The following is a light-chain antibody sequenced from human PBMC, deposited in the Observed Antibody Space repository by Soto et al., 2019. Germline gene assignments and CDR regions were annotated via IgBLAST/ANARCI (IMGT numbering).Light chain of an antibody. Sequence: EVVMTQSTGTVSVSLRESATHSCGASQSVDGYLAWYQQKPGQAPRLLIYGASTRATGVTARFRGGGSGTEFTLTISSLQPGDFAVYYCQQYYNWARTFGQGTKVDI. J-gene: IGKJ1*01. V-gene: IGKV3-15*01. CDR3: QQYYNWART. CDR2: GAS. CDR1: QSVDGY.